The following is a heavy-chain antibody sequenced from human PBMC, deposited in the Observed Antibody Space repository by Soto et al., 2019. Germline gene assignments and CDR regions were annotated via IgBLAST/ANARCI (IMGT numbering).Heavy chain of an antibody. D-gene: IGHD4-17*01. J-gene: IGHJ4*02. CDR1: GFTFSDYY. Sequence: AGGSLRLSCAASGFTFSDYYMSWIRQAPGKGLEWVSYISSSGSTIYYADSVKGRFTISRDNAKNSLYLQMNSLRAEDTAVYYCARQPDDYGDYYFDYWGQGTLVTVSS. V-gene: IGHV3-11*01. CDR3: ARQPDDYGDYYFDY. CDR2: ISSSGSTI.